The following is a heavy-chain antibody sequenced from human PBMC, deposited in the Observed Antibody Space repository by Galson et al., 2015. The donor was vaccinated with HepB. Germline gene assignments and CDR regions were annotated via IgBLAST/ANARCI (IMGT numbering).Heavy chain of an antibody. CDR3: VMYYDIYEGYDCGMDV. CDR2: IDWDDDK. J-gene: IGHJ6*02. V-gene: IGHV2-70*11. D-gene: IGHD3-9*01. Sequence: PALVKPTQTLTLTCTFSGLSLSTSGMCVSWIRQPPGKALEWLARIDWDDDKYYSTSLRTRLTISKDPSKNQVVLTMTNMDPVDTATYYCVMYYDIYEGYDCGMDVWGQGTTVTVSS. CDR1: GLSLSTSGMC.